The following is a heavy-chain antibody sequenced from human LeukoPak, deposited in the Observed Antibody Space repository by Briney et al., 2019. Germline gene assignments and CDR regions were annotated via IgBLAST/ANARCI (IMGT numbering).Heavy chain of an antibody. CDR2: INPNSGGT. CDR1: GYTFTGYY. V-gene: IGHV1-2*02. D-gene: IGHD6-19*01. J-gene: IGHJ4*02. CDR3: GRWGFGWAKTHQSPNFDY. Sequence: ASVKVSCKASGYTFTGYYMHWVRQAPGQGLEWMGWINPNSGGTNYAQKFQGRVTMTRDTSISTAYMELSRLRSDDTAVYYCGRWGFGWAKTHQSPNFDYWGQGTLVTVSS.